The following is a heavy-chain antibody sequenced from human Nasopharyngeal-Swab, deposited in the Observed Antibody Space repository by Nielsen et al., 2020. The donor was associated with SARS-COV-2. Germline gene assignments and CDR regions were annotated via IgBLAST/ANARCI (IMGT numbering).Heavy chain of an antibody. CDR3: AKYLGSGSYQAFCDY. Sequence: GESLKISCTASGFTFGDYAMSWVRQAPGMGLEWVSVIGAAGNTIYADSVKGRFTISRDNSKNTVYLQMNSLRAEDTAVYYCAKYLGSGSYQAFCDYWGHGTLVTVSS. V-gene: IGHV3-23*01. J-gene: IGHJ4*01. CDR1: GFTFGDYA. CDR2: IGAAGNT. D-gene: IGHD1-26*01.